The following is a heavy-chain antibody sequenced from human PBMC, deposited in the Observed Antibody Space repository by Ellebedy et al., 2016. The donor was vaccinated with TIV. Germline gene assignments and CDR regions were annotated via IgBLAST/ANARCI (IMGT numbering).Heavy chain of an antibody. CDR2: ISSSSGYI. CDR3: ARAPREQWLVLPYYYYAMDV. CDR1: GFTFSSYS. D-gene: IGHD6-19*01. J-gene: IGHJ6*02. Sequence: GESLKISCAASGFTFSSYSMNWVRQAPGKGLEWVSSISSSSGYIYYADSVKGRFTISRDNAKNSLYLQMNSLRAEDTAVYYCARAPREQWLVLPYYYYAMDVWGQGTTVTVSS. V-gene: IGHV3-21*01.